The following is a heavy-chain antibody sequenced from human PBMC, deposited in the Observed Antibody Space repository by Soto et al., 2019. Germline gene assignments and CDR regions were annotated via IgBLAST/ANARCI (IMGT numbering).Heavy chain of an antibody. CDR3: GRGSNHDDSGEDAFDT. D-gene: IGHD3-10*01. Sequence: QVQLVQSGAEVKKPGASVKVSCKASGYTFTSYDINWVRHATGQGLEWMGWMNPNSGNTGYAQQFQSGVTRTKNTSSSTPNMGLGRRRAEDTAVCYGGRGSNHDDSGEDAFDTGGQGTIVTVSS. CDR2: MNPNSGNT. J-gene: IGHJ3*02. CDR1: GYTFTSYD. V-gene: IGHV1-8*01.